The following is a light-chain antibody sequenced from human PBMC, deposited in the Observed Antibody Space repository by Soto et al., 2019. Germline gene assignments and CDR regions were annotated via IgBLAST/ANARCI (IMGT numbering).Light chain of an antibody. J-gene: IGLJ2*01. Sequence: QSALTQPRSVSGSPGQSVSISCTGTSGDVGAYNYVSWYQQHAGKAPKLMIYDVSKRPSGVPDRFSGSKSANTASLTISGLQAEDEADYYCCSYAGSSTRVFGGGTKFTVL. CDR2: DVS. CDR3: CSYAGSSTRV. CDR1: SGDVGAYNY. V-gene: IGLV2-11*01.